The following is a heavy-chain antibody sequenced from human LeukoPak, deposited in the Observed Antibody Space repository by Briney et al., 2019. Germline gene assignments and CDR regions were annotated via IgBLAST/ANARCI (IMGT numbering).Heavy chain of an antibody. CDR1: GFTFSRNW. J-gene: IGHJ4*02. CDR3: AKLLGSVTTYDF. V-gene: IGHV3-7*01. D-gene: IGHD2/OR15-2a*01. CDR2: INPDGSQK. Sequence: GGSLTLSCEASGFTFSRNWMSWVRQAPGKGLDWVASINPDGSQKHYADSVRGRFTVTRDNTQNSLYLQMTSLGAEETALYYCAKLLGSVTTYDFWGQGTLVPVSS.